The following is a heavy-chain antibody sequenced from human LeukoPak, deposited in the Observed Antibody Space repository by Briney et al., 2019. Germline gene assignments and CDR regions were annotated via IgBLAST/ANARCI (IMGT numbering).Heavy chain of an antibody. Sequence: GGSLRLSCAASGFTVTNFAIAWVRQAPGKGLEWVAAIGGDADGTTFPDRVRGRFFLSRDSSKNTLYLQMNVLTVEDTAVYHCVHPTGEGWFYFPYWGQGTPVTVSS. J-gene: IGHJ4*02. CDR1: GFTVTNFA. V-gene: IGHV3-23*01. CDR2: IGGDADGT. D-gene: IGHD7-27*01. CDR3: VHPTGEGWFYFPY.